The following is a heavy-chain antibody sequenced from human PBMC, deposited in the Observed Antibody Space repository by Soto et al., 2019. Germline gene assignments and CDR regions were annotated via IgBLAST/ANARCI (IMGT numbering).Heavy chain of an antibody. D-gene: IGHD6-19*01. Sequence: GGSLRLSCAASGFTFSSYSMNWVRQAPGKGLEWVSYISSSSSTLYYADSVKGRFTISRDNAKNSLYLQMNSLRAEDTAVYYCARYPTGYSSGWYRDAFDIWGQGTMVTVSS. CDR1: GFTFSSYS. V-gene: IGHV3-48*01. CDR2: ISSSSSTL. J-gene: IGHJ3*02. CDR3: ARYPTGYSSGWYRDAFDI.